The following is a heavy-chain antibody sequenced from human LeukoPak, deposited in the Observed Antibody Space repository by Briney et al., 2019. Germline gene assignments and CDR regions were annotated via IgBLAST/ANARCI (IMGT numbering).Heavy chain of an antibody. V-gene: IGHV3-33*05. J-gene: IGHJ4*02. D-gene: IGHD3-22*01. CDR3: ASGSLGHYYDSSGYEY. CDR1: GFSLSSYG. Sequence: PGRSLRLSCAASGFSLSSYGMNWVRQAPGKGLERVGGIKFDGIQAFYADSVKGRFTASKDTSKSTLYLQMDSLRAEDTAVYYCASGSLGHYYDSSGYEYWGQGTLVTVSS. CDR2: IKFDGIQA.